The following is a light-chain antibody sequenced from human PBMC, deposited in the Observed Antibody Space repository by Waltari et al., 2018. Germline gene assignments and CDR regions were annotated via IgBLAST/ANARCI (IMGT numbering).Light chain of an antibody. V-gene: IGLV1-40*01. CDR1: WSNLGAGYD. J-gene: IGLJ2*01. CDR2: GTS. Sequence: QSVLTQPPSVSGSPGHRFSISFPYSWSNLGAGYDLPWYQPHPGKAPKTLSYGTSTRPPGVPDRFFGSQSGTSASLAITALQAEDEAEYYCQSYDTSLSVVFGGGTKLTVL. CDR3: QSYDTSLSVV.